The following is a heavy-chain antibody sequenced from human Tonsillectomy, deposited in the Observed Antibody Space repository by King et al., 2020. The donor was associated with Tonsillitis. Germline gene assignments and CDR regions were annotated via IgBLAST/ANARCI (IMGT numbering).Heavy chain of an antibody. Sequence: QLVQSGAEVKKPGESLKISCKGSGYSFTSYWIGWVRQMPGKGLEWMGIIYPGDSYTRYSPSFPGQVTISAHNSISTASLQWSSLKASATAMYYCATGTAGGYYYMDVWGKGTPVTVSS. V-gene: IGHV5-51*01. J-gene: IGHJ6*03. CDR2: IYPGDSYT. CDR1: GYSFTSYW. D-gene: IGHD3-10*01. CDR3: ATGTAGGYYYMDV.